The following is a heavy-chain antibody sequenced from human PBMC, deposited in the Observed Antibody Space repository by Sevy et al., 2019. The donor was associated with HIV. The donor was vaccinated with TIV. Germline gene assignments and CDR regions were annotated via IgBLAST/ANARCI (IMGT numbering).Heavy chain of an antibody. Sequence: GGSLRLSCAASGFTFSSYWRSWVRQAPGKGLEWVANIKQDGSEKYYVESVKGGFTIFRDNAKNSLYLQMNSLRAEDTAVCYCARCGGFGGWFQYWGQGTLVTVSS. CDR1: GFTFSSYW. CDR2: IKQDGSEK. J-gene: IGHJ4*02. D-gene: IGHD3-10*01. CDR3: ARCGGFGGWFQY. V-gene: IGHV3-7*01.